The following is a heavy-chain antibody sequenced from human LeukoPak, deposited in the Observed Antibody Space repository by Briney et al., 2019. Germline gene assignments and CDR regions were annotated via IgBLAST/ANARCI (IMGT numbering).Heavy chain of an antibody. CDR1: GYTFTSYY. CDR3: ARVSTMVRGVIETESYYCYMDV. J-gene: IGHJ6*03. CDR2: INPSGGST. V-gene: IGHV1-46*01. Sequence: ASVKVSCKASGYTFTSYYMHWVRQAPGQGLEWMGIINPSGGSTSYAQKFQGRVTMTRDMSTSTAYMELSSLRSEDTAVYYCARVSTMVRGVIETESYYCYMDVWGKGTTVTISS. D-gene: IGHD3-10*01.